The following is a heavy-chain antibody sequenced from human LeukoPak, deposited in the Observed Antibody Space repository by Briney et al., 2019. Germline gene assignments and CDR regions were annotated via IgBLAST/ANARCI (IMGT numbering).Heavy chain of an antibody. D-gene: IGHD6-13*01. CDR3: ARHDTGYSSSWFDP. CDR1: GGSISSYY. CDR2: IYYSGST. V-gene: IGHV4-59*08. J-gene: IGHJ5*02. Sequence: SETLSFTCTVSGGSISSYYWSWIRQPPGKGLEWIGYIYYSGSTNYNPSLKSRVTISVDTSKNQFSLKLSSVTAADTAVYYCARHDTGYSSSWFDPWGQGTLVTVSS.